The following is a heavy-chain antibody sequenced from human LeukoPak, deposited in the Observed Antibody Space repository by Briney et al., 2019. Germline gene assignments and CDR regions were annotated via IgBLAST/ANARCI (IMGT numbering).Heavy chain of an antibody. V-gene: IGHV3-21*06. J-gene: IGHJ4*02. CDR3: ARAFPPLRTSAAGDF. CDR1: GFTFSDYD. CDR2: ISGRSSHM. Sequence: GGSLRLSCTASGFTFSDYDMNWVRLAPGKGLEWVSSISGRSSHMYYTDSAKGRFTISRDNAKNSLYLQMNSLRAEDTAVYYCARAFPPLRTSAAGDFWGQGTLVAVSA. D-gene: IGHD6-25*01.